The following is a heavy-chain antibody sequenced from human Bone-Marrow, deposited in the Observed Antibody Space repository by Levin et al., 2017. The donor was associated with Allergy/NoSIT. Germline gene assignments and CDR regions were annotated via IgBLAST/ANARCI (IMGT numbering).Heavy chain of an antibody. V-gene: IGHV3-30-3*01. CDR1: GFTFSSYA. D-gene: IGHD6-13*01. CDR2: ISYDGSNK. J-gene: IGHJ4*02. CDR3: ARGGALVLREADY. Sequence: PGGSLRLSCAASGFTFSSYAMHWVRQAPGKGLEWVAVISYDGSNKYYADSVKGRFTISRDNSKNTLYLQMNSLRAEDTAVYYCARGGALVLREADYWGQGTLVTVSS.